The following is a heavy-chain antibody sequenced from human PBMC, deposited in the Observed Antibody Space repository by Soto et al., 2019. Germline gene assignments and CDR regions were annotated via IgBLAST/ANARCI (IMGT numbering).Heavy chain of an antibody. CDR3: ARVRSRTIDY. D-gene: IGHD6-13*01. V-gene: IGHV4-31*03. J-gene: IGHJ4*02. Sequence: SETLSLTCTVSGGSISSGGYYWSWIRQHPGKGLEWIGYIYYSGSTYYNPSLKSRVTISVDTSKNQFSLKLSSVTAADTAVYYCARVRSRTIDYRGQGTLVTVPS. CDR1: GGSISSGGYY. CDR2: IYYSGST.